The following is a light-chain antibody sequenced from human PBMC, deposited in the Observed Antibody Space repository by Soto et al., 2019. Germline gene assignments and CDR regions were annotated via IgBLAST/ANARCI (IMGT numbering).Light chain of an antibody. CDR1: SSDVGGYNY. J-gene: IGLJ3*02. V-gene: IGLV2-14*01. CDR2: EVS. CDR3: SSYTSSNTWV. Sequence: QSALTQPASVSGSPGQWITISCTGTSSDVGGYNYVSWYQQHPGKVPRLMIYEVSNRPSGLSNRFSGSKSDNTASLTISGLQAEDEADYYCSSYTSSNTWVFGGGTKLTVL.